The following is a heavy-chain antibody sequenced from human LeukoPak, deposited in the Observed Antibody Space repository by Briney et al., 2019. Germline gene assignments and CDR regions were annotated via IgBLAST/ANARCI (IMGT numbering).Heavy chain of an antibody. Sequence: GASVKVSCKASGYTFTGYYMHWVRQAPGQGLEWMGWINPNSGGTNYAQKFQGRVTMTRDTSISTAYMELSRLTSDDTAVYYCANTYSSGWYFHYWGQGTLVTVSS. CDR3: ANTYSSGWYFHY. D-gene: IGHD6-19*01. CDR1: GYTFTGYY. V-gene: IGHV1-2*02. J-gene: IGHJ4*02. CDR2: INPNSGGT.